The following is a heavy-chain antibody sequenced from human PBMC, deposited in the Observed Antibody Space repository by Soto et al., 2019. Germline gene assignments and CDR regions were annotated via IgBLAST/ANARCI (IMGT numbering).Heavy chain of an antibody. J-gene: IGHJ4*02. CDR1: GVMFSGYS. D-gene: IGHD6-6*01. CDR3: VREGYIAAHYFDS. V-gene: IGHV3-48*01. CDR2: ISSPSTTI. Sequence: PVGSLRLSCEASGVMFSGYSRNWVRRVPGKGLEWISYISSPSTTIYYAESVKGRFTISRDNAKNSLYLQMNSLRAEDTAVYYCVREGYIAAHYFDSWGQGALVTVSS.